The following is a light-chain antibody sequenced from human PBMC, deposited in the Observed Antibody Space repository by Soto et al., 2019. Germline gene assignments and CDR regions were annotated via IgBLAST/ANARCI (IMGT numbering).Light chain of an antibody. J-gene: IGLJ2*01. CDR1: SSDVGHYNY. CDR3: CSYTSSSTRI. Sequence: QSVLTQPASVSGSPGQSITISCTGTSSDVGHYNYVSWYQQYPVKAPKLMIYDVNTRPSGVSNRFSGSKSGNTASLTISGLQAEEEADYYCCSYTSSSTRIFGGGTKLTVL. CDR2: DVN. V-gene: IGLV2-14*01.